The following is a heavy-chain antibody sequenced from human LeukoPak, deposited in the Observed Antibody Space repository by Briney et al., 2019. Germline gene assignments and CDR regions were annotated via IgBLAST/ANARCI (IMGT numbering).Heavy chain of an antibody. Sequence: GGSLRLSCAASGFTFSSYAMSWVRQAPGKGLEWVSAIGGSGGSTYYADSVKGRFTISRDNSKNTLYLQMNSLRAEDTAVYYCASPLGEVTRFGYYYYGMDVWGQGTTVTVSS. J-gene: IGHJ6*02. CDR3: ASPLGEVTRFGYYYYGMDV. D-gene: IGHD3-16*01. CDR1: GFTFSSYA. CDR2: IGGSGGST. V-gene: IGHV3-23*01.